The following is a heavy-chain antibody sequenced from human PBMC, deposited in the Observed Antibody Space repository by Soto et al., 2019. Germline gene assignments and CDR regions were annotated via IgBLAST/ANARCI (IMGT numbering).Heavy chain of an antibody. J-gene: IGHJ6*02. D-gene: IGHD1-1*01. CDR1: GFTFSGSA. CDR2: IRSKAHSYAT. CDR3: TSPYNWNPVGRYYYGRDV. Sequence: EVRLVESGGGLVQPGGSLKLSCGASGFTFSGSAMHWVRQASGKGLEWVGRIRSKAHSYATAYAASVKGRFTIARDDSKNTAYLQMNSLRTEDTAVYYCTSPYNWNPVGRYYYGRDVWGQGTTVTVSS. V-gene: IGHV3-73*01.